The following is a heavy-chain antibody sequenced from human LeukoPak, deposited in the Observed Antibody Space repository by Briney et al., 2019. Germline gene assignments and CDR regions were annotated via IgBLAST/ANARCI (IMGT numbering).Heavy chain of an antibody. J-gene: IGHJ3*02. CDR3: ARSRDYVWGSYRLDAFDI. D-gene: IGHD3-16*02. Sequence: SETLSLTCTVSGGSISSYYWRWIRQPPGKGLEWIGYIYYSGSTNYNPSLKSRVTISVDTSKNQFSLKLSSVTAADTAVYYCARSRDYVWGSYRLDAFDIWGQGTMVTASS. CDR2: IYYSGST. CDR1: GGSISSYY. V-gene: IGHV4-59*01.